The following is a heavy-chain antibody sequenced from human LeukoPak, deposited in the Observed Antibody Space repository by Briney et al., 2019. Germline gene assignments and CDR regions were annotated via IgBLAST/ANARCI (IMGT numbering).Heavy chain of an antibody. D-gene: IGHD3-3*01. CDR1: GYTFTDSY. Sequence: ASVKVSCKGSGYTFTDSYLHWVRQAPGQGLEWMGWINPKTGGTNYAQKFQGRVTMTRDTSIGTAYMELSRLRSDDTAVYYCARGGKITIFGVANNWFDPWGQGTLVTVSS. CDR3: ARGGKITIFGVANNWFDP. V-gene: IGHV1-2*02. CDR2: INPKTGGT. J-gene: IGHJ5*02.